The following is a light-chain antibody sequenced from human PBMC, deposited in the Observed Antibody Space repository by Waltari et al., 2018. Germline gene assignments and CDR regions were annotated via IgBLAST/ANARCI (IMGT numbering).Light chain of an antibody. CDR1: VLAKKY. J-gene: IGLJ2*01. V-gene: IGLV3-27*01. CDR2: EDS. CDR3: FSAADNSAV. Sequence: SFELSQPSSVSVSPGQTARITCSGDVLAKKYVRWFQQKPGQAPGLVIYEDSKRPSGIPERFSGSSSGTTVTLSISGAQVDDEADYYCFSAADNSAVFGGGTKLAVL.